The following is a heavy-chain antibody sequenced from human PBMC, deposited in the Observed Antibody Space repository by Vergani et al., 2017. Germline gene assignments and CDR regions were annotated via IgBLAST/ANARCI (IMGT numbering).Heavy chain of an antibody. CDR2: IYYSGST. Sequence: QVQLQESGPGLVKPSETLSLTCTVSGGSICSYYWSWIRQPPGKGLEWIGYIYYSGSTNYNPSLKSRVTISVDTSKNQFSLKLSSVTAADTAVYYCASSMVRGVISLDYWGQGTLVTVSS. CDR1: GGSICSYY. CDR3: ASSMVRGVISLDY. J-gene: IGHJ4*02. V-gene: IGHV4-59*01. D-gene: IGHD3-10*01.